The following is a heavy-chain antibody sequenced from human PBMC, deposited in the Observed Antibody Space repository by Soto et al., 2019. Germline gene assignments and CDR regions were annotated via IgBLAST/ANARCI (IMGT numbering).Heavy chain of an antibody. V-gene: IGHV3-23*01. CDR2: ISGSGGST. CDR3: AHNPVDFLHYMDV. J-gene: IGHJ6*03. CDR1: GFTFSSYA. D-gene: IGHD3-3*01. Sequence: GGSLRLSCAASGFTFSSYAMSWVRQAPGKGLEWVSAISGSGGSTYYADSVKGRFTISRDNSKNTLYLQMNSLRAEDTAVYYCAHNPVDFLHYMDVWGKGTTVTVSS.